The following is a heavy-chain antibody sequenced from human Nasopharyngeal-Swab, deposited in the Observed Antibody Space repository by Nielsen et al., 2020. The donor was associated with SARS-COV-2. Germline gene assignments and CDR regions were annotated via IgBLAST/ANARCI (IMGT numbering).Heavy chain of an antibody. J-gene: IGHJ5*02. CDR3: ARTDYGSTFDP. D-gene: IGHD4-23*01. V-gene: IGHV3-23*01. Sequence: GESLKTSCAASGFTFSSYAMSWVRQAPGKGLEWVSAISDSGGSTYYADSVKGRFTISRDNSKNTLYLQMNSLRAGDTAVYYCARTDYGSTFDPWGQGTLVTVS. CDR1: GFTFSSYA. CDR2: ISDSGGST.